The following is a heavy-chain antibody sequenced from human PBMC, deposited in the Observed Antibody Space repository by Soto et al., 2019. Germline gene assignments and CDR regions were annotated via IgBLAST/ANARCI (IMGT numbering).Heavy chain of an antibody. V-gene: IGHV3-13*04. J-gene: IGHJ6*02. CDR3: ARDQWFGDYGMDV. Sequence: GGSLRLSCVASGFTFSNYDMHWVRQATGKGLEWVSAIGTAGDTYYPGSVKGRFTISRENAKNSLYLQMHSLRAGDTAVYYCARDQWFGDYGMDVWGQGTTVTVSS. CDR1: GFTFSNYD. CDR2: IGTAGDT. D-gene: IGHD3-10*01.